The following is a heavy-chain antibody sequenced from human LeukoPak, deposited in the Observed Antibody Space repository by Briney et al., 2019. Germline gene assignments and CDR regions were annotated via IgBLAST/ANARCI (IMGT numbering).Heavy chain of an antibody. V-gene: IGHV3-49*04. Sequence: GSLRLSCTTSGFNFGDHAMTWVRQAPGKGLEWVGFIRSKAYRGTTEYAASVKGRFTISRDDSKSVVYLQMNSLKSEDTAVYYSSRGPIQLWVHNGVDVWGQGTTVTVSS. CDR2: IRSKAYRGTT. CDR3: SRGPIQLWVHNGVDV. D-gene: IGHD5-18*01. CDR1: GFNFGDHA. J-gene: IGHJ6*02.